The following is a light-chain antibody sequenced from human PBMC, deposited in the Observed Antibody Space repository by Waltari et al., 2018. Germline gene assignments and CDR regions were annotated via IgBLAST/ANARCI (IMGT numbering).Light chain of an antibody. CDR2: DPS. CDR3: QQYDISPLT. J-gene: IGKJ4*01. V-gene: IGKV3-20*01. CDR1: QTVRATY. Sequence: EIVLTQSPGTLSLSPGERATLSCRASQTVRATYLAWYPQKPGQAPTPVIHDPSIRATGIPDRFSGSGSGTDFSLTISSLEPEDFAVYYCQQYDISPLTFGGGTKVETK.